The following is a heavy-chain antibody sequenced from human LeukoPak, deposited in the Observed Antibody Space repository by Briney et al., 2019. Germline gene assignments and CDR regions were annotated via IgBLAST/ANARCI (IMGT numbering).Heavy chain of an antibody. CDR2: INHSGST. J-gene: IGHJ4*02. D-gene: IGHD2-2*01. Sequence: SETLSLTCTVSGGSISSGGYYWSWIRQHPGKGLEWIGEINHSGSTNYNPSLKSRVTISVDTSKNQFSLKLSSVTAADTAVYYCARKRYCSSTSCARGRGTHFDYWGRGTPVTVSS. CDR3: ARKRYCSSTSCARGRGTHFDY. V-gene: IGHV4-39*07. CDR1: GGSISSGGYY.